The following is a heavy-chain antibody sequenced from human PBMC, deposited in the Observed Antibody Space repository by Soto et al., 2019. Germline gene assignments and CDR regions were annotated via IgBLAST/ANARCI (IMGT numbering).Heavy chain of an antibody. J-gene: IGHJ4*02. CDR2: IWYDGSNK. CDR3: ARDYCSGGSCYFDF. Sequence: GGSLRLSCAASGFTFSSYGMHWVRQAPGKGLEWVAVIWYDGSNKYYADSVKGRFTISRDNSKNTLYLQMNSLRAEDTAVYYCARDYCSGGSCYFDFWGQGTLVTVSS. V-gene: IGHV3-33*01. D-gene: IGHD2-15*01. CDR1: GFTFSSYG.